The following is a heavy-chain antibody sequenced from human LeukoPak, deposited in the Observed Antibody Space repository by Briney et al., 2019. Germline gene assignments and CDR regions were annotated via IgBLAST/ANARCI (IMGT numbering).Heavy chain of an antibody. J-gene: IGHJ6*02. CDR2: ISYDGSNK. CDR1: GFTFSSYA. Sequence: GGSLRLSCAASGFTFSSYAMHWVRQAPGKGLEGVAVISYDGSNKYYADSVKGRFTISRDNSKNTLYLQMNSLRAEDTAVYYCAKVLRFGEGRYYYGMDVWGQGTTVTVSS. D-gene: IGHD3-10*01. V-gene: IGHV3-30*04. CDR3: AKVLRFGEGRYYYGMDV.